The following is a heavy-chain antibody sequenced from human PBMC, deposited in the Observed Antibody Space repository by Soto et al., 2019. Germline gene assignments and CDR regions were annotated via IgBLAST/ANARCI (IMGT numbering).Heavy chain of an antibody. CDR1: GFTFSSYA. V-gene: IGHV3-23*01. D-gene: IGHD3-9*01. J-gene: IGHJ4*02. CDR2: ISGSGGST. Sequence: GGSLRLSCAASGFTFSSYAMSWVRQAPGKGLEWVSAISGSGGSTYYADSVKGRFTISRDNSKNTLYLQMNSLRAEDTAVYYCAKPPGLLRYFDWLLAYFDYWGQGTLVTVSS. CDR3: AKPPGLLRYFDWLLAYFDY.